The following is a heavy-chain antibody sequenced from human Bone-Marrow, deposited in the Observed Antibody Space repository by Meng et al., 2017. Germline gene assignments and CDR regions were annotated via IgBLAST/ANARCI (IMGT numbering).Heavy chain of an antibody. CDR2: INPNSGGT. CDR1: GYTFTGYY. J-gene: IGHJ5*02. CDR3: ARGVIIWFGEYTWFDP. D-gene: IGHD3-10*01. V-gene: IGHV1-2*02. Sequence: ASVKVSCKASGYTFTGYYMHWVRQAPGQGLEWMGWINPNSGGTNYAQKFQGRVTMTRDTSISTAYMELSRLRSDDTAMYYCARGVIIWFGEYTWFDPWGQGTLVTVSS.